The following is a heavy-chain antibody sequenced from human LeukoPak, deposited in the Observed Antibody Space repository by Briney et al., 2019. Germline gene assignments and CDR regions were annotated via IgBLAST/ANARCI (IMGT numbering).Heavy chain of an antibody. V-gene: IGHV4-31*03. CDR1: GGSISSGGYY. CDR2: IYYSGST. J-gene: IGHJ5*02. Sequence: SETLSLTCTVSGGSISSGGYYWSWIRQHPGKGLEWIGYIYYSGSTNYNPSLKSRVTISVDTSKNQFSLKLSSVTAADTAVYYCARVGGMKNYHNWFDPWGQGTLVTVSS. D-gene: IGHD1-7*01. CDR3: ARVGGMKNYHNWFDP.